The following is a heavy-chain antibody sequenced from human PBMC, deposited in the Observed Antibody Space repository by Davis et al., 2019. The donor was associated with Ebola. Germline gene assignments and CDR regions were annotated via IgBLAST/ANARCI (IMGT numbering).Heavy chain of an antibody. CDR2: ISAGGSTT. V-gene: IGHV3-23*01. J-gene: IGHJ6*02. D-gene: IGHD2-2*01. CDR3: ARQLPYYSYGMDV. CDR1: GFTFSSYS. Sequence: GGSLRLSCAASGFTFSSYSMSWVRQAPGKGLEWVSVISAGGSTTVYTDSAKGRFTISRDNSKNTLYLQMNSLRAEDTAVYFCARQLPYYSYGMDVWGQGTTVTVSS.